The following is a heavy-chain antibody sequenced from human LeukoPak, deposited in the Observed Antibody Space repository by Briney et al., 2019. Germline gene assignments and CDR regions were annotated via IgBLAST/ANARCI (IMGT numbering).Heavy chain of an antibody. V-gene: IGHV1-2*02. CDR3: ARDIVVVPAAIQGFDY. CDR1: GYTLTELS. J-gene: IGHJ4*02. CDR2: INPNSGGT. Sequence: ASVKVSCKVSGYTLTELSIHWVRQAPGKGLEWMGWINPNSGGTNYAQKFQGRVTMTRDTSISTAYMELSRLRSDDTAVYYCARDIVVVPAAIQGFDYWGQGTLVTVSS. D-gene: IGHD2-2*01.